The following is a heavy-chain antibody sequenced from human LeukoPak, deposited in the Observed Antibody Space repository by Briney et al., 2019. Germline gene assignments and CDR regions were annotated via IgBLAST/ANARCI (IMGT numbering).Heavy chain of an antibody. CDR3: AKRGDYFDY. Sequence: GGSLRLSSAASGFTFSNYAMSWVPQAPGKGLEWVSTISGSGDTTNYADSVKGRFTISRDNSKNKLYLQMNSLRAEDTAVYYCAKRGDYFDYWGQGTLVTVSS. D-gene: IGHD3-10*01. CDR2: ISGSGDTT. J-gene: IGHJ4*02. CDR1: GFTFSNYA. V-gene: IGHV3-23*01.